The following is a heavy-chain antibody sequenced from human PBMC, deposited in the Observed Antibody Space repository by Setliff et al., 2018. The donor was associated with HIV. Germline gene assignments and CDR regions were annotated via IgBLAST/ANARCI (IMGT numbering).Heavy chain of an antibody. Sequence: LRLSCTASGLTFSEYYMAWIRQAPGKAPECISYMSGSGHVIQYSESVDGRFAISRDNARNSLYLQMNTLRAEDSAVYYCARGLYESTSWYFFDIWGQGTLVTVSS. D-gene: IGHD3-22*01. CDR3: ARGLYESTSWYFFDI. CDR1: GLTFSEYY. CDR2: MSGSGHVI. V-gene: IGHV3-11*01. J-gene: IGHJ4*02.